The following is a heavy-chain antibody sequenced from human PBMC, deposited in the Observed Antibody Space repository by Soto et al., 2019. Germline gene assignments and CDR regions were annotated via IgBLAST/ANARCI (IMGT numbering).Heavy chain of an antibody. D-gene: IGHD3-22*01. CDR3: ARGWGYDSTDYYYAY. J-gene: IGHJ4*02. CDR1: GGSFNRHT. V-gene: IGHV1-69*01. Sequence: QVQLVQSGAEVRKPGSSVRVSGKASGGSFNRHTISGVRQAPGQGLEWMGGIIPIFGTANHAQKFQGRVTIIADEYTSTVYMELSSLRSDDTAIYDCARGWGYDSTDYYYAYWGQGTLVIVAS. CDR2: IIPIFGTA.